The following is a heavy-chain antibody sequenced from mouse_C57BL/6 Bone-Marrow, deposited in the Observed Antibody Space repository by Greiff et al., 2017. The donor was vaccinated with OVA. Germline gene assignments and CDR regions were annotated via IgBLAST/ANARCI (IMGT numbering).Heavy chain of an antibody. Sequence: VQLQQSGTVLARPGASVKTSCKTSGYTFTSYWMHWVKQRPGQGLEWIGAIYPGNSDTSYNQKFKGKAKLTAVTSASTAYMELSSLTNEDSAVYYCTIYYGYPYYFDYWGQGTTLTVSS. CDR3: TIYYGYPYYFDY. D-gene: IGHD2-2*01. CDR2: IYPGNSDT. V-gene: IGHV1-5*01. CDR1: GYTFTSYW. J-gene: IGHJ2*01.